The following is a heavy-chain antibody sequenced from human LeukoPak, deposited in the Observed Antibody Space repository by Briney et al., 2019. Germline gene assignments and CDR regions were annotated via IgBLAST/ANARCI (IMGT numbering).Heavy chain of an antibody. D-gene: IGHD4-17*01. Sequence: GGSLRLSCVASGFTVSSNYMTWVRQAPGKGLEWVSVIYSGGSTYYADSVKGRFTISRDNSKNTLYLQMNSLRAEDTAVYYCVRMVTTLYFEYWGQGTLVTVSS. CDR2: IYSGGST. J-gene: IGHJ4*02. CDR3: VRMVTTLYFEY. V-gene: IGHV3-53*01. CDR1: GFTVSSNY.